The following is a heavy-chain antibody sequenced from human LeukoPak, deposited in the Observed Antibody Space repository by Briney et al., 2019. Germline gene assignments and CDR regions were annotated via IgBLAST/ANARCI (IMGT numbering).Heavy chain of an antibody. CDR3: AHPATGMEDAFDI. D-gene: IGHD6-13*01. CDR2: IRATGDRT. Sequence: QTGGSLRLSCAASGFSFSSFGMNWVRQAPGKGPEWVSTIRATGDRTYYADSVKGRFTITRDNSKSMLYLQMNSLRAEDTAVYYCAHPATGMEDAFDIWGQGTMVTVSS. V-gene: IGHV3-23*01. J-gene: IGHJ3*02. CDR1: GFSFSSFG.